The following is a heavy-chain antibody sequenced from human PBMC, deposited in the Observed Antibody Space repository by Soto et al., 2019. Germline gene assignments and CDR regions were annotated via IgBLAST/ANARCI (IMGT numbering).Heavy chain of an antibody. CDR2: IKSKTDGGTT. D-gene: IGHD3-10*01. CDR3: TTGSLVRGVIIIFDY. V-gene: IGHV3-15*01. Sequence: LXLSCAASRFTFSNAWMSWVRQAPWKGLEWVGRIKSKTDGGTTDYAAPVKGRFTISRDDSKNTLYLQMNSLKTEDTAVYYCTTGSLVRGVIIIFDYWGQGTLVTVSS. CDR1: RFTFSNAW. J-gene: IGHJ4*02.